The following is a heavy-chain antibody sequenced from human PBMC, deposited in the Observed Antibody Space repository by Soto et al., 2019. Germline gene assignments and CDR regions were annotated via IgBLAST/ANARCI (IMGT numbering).Heavy chain of an antibody. J-gene: IGHJ4*02. CDR3: ARHQVGYRVTAY. CDR1: GFSFSMYW. D-gene: IGHD1-26*01. V-gene: IGHV3-7*01. CDR2: IKEDGSQK. Sequence: EVQLVESGGGLVQPGGSLRLSCAASGFSFSMYWMSWVRQAPGKGLEWVANIKEDGSQKYYVDSVKGRFTISRDNAKNSLYLQMNSLRAEDTAVYYCARHQVGYRVTAYWGQGTVVTASS.